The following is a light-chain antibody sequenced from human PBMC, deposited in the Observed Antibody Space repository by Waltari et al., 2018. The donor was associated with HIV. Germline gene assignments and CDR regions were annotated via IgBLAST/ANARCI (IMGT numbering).Light chain of an antibody. CDR1: SLRRYY. V-gene: IGLV3-19*01. J-gene: IGLJ2*01. CDR3: AAWDDSLSDVI. CDR2: GKN. Sequence: SELTQDPAVSVALGQTVRITCQGDSLRRYYASWYQKKPGQAPVLVIYGKNNRPSGIPDRFSGSSSGNTASLTITGAQAEDEADYYCAAWDDSLSDVIFGGGTKLTVL.